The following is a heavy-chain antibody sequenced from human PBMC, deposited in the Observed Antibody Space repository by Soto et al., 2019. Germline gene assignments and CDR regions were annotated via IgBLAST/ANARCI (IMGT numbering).Heavy chain of an antibody. CDR1: GGTFSSYA. Sequence: QVQLVQSGAEVKKPGSSVKVSCKASGGTFSSYAISWVRQAPGQGLEWMGGIIPIFGTANYAQKFQGRVTITADEATSTAYMELSSLRSEDTAVYYCRLVGATVDAFDIWGQGTMVTVSS. CDR2: IIPIFGTA. V-gene: IGHV1-69*12. CDR3: RLVGATVDAFDI. D-gene: IGHD1-26*01. J-gene: IGHJ3*02.